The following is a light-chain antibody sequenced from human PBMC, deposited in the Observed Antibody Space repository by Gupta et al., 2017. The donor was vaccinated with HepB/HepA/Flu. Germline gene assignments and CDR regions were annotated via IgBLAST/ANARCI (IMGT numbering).Light chain of an antibody. CDR1: SLRNYY. J-gene: IGLJ2*01. CDR2: GNN. CDR3: TCQDSSGNVV. Sequence: SSELTQDPPVSVALGQTVRITCQGDSLRNYYASWFQQKPGQAPKLVLYGNNIRPSGIPDRLSGSYSGTKDSFTIAGTQAEDEAYYYCTCQDSSGNVVFGGGPRLTVL. V-gene: IGLV3-19*01.